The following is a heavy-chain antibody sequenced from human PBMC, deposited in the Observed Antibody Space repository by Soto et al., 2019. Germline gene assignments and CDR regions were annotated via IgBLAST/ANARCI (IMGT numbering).Heavy chain of an antibody. CDR3: AVHWEPTSGAINY. V-gene: IGHV3-23*01. CDR2: ISAGGDNT. D-gene: IGHD1-26*01. CDR1: GFTFTSYA. J-gene: IGHJ4*02. Sequence: PVGSLRLSCAASGFTFTSYAMNWVRQTPTKGLEWVSAISAGGDNTYYRDSVRGRFTISRDNSRNTLYLQMNSLTAEDTAVYYCAVHWEPTSGAINYWGQGTLVTVSS.